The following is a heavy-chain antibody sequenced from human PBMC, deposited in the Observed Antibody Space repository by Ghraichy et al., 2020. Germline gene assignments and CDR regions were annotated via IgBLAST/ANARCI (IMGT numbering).Heavy chain of an antibody. D-gene: IGHD2-21*02. CDR1: GYSFSTNW. J-gene: IGHJ4*02. CDR3: TTGDLDY. CDR2: ITQDGGHK. Sequence: ETLSLTCAASGYSFSTNWMTWVRQAPVKGLEWVASITQDGGHKYYVDSVKGRFTISRDNAENSPFWQMNSLRAEDTALYYCTTGDLDYWGQGTLVTVSS. V-gene: IGHV3-7*03.